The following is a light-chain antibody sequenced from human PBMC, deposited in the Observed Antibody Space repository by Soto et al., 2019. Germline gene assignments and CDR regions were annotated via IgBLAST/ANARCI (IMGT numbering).Light chain of an antibody. CDR2: AAV. CDR3: QQTYSSPQWT. Sequence: DIQMTQSPFSLSASVGDRVTITCRASQSISSYLNWYQQKPGKPPKLLIYAAVSLQSGIPSRFSAYGSGTEFTLTTSSLQPEDFATYYCQQTYSSPQWTFGQGTKVEIK. CDR1: QSISSY. V-gene: IGKV1-39*01. J-gene: IGKJ1*01.